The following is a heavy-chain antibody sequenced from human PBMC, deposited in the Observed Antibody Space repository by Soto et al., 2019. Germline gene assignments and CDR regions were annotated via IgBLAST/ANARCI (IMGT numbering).Heavy chain of an antibody. Sequence: GASVKVSCKASGYTFTGYYMHWVRQAPGQGLEWMGWINPNSGGTNYAQKFQGWVTMTRDTSISTAYMELSRLRSDDTAVYYCAREVWTPSSSWYAANYYYYGMDVWGQGTTVTVSS. J-gene: IGHJ6*02. D-gene: IGHD6-13*01. V-gene: IGHV1-2*04. CDR2: INPNSGGT. CDR3: AREVWTPSSSWYAANYYYYGMDV. CDR1: GYTFTGYY.